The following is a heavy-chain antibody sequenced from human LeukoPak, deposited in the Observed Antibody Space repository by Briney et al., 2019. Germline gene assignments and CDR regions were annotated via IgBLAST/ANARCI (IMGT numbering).Heavy chain of an antibody. V-gene: IGHV4-61*08. Sequence: ESSETLSLTCTVSGGSISSGGYYWSWIRQPPGKGLEWIGYIYYSGSTNYNPSLKSRVTISVDTSKNQFSLKLSSVTAADTAVYYCARGMGLWFGTEPEDYWGQGTLVTASS. CDR2: IYYSGST. CDR1: GGSISSGGYY. J-gene: IGHJ4*02. D-gene: IGHD3-10*01. CDR3: ARGMGLWFGTEPEDY.